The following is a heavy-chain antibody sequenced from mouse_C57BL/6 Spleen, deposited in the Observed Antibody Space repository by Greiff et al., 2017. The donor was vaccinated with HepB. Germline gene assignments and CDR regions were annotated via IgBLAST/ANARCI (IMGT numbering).Heavy chain of an antibody. CDR1: GFNIKDDY. CDR2: IGPENGDT. D-gene: IGHD3-2*02. J-gene: IGHJ2*01. Sequence: VQLKESGAELVRPGASVKLSCTASGFNIKDDYMHWVKQRPEQGLEWIGWIGPENGDTEYASKLQGKATITADTSSNTAYLQLSSLTSEDTAVYYCTRQLRLRGGNYFDYWGQGTTLTVSS. CDR3: TRQLRLRGGNYFDY. V-gene: IGHV14-4*01.